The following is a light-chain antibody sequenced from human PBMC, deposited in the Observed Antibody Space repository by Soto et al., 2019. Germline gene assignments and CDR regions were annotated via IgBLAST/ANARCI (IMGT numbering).Light chain of an antibody. CDR1: QSVSSSY. Sequence: EIVLTQSPGTLSLSPGERATLSCRASQSVSSSYLAWYQQKPGQAPRLLIYGASSRATGIPDRFSGSGSGTGFTLTISRLESEDFAVYYCQQYGSSPQYTFGQGTKLEIK. J-gene: IGKJ2*01. CDR2: GAS. V-gene: IGKV3-20*01. CDR3: QQYGSSPQYT.